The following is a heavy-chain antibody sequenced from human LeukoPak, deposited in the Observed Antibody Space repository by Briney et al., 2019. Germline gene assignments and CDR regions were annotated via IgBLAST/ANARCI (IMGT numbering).Heavy chain of an antibody. Sequence: VASVKVSCKASAYTFTDYFIHWVRQAPGQGLEWMGWLNPYSGATNYARRFHGRVTMTRDTSISTAYLELSSLTSDDTALYYCARARTTVTTREFDPWGQGTLVTVSS. J-gene: IGHJ5*02. CDR1: AYTFTDYF. D-gene: IGHD4-17*01. CDR2: LNPYSGAT. V-gene: IGHV1-2*02. CDR3: ARARTTVTTREFDP.